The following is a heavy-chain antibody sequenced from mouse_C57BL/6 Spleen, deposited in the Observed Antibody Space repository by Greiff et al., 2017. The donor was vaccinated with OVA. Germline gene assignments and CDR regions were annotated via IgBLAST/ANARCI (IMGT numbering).Heavy chain of an antibody. CDR3: ARWDPRGYGNAMDY. CDR1: GYTFTSYW. J-gene: IGHJ4*01. Sequence: QVQLQQPGAELVKPGASVKLSCKASGYTFTSYWMHWVKQRPGRGLEWIGRIDPNSGGTKYNEKFKSKATLTVDKPSSTAYLQLSSLTSEDSAVYYCARWDPRGYGNAMDYWGQGTSVTVSS. V-gene: IGHV1-72*01. CDR2: IDPNSGGT. D-gene: IGHD1-1*01.